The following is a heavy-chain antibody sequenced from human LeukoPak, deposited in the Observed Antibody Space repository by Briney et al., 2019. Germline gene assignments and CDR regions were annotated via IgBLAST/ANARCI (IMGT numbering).Heavy chain of an antibody. CDR3: ARLKYGDYEPFDY. CDR1: GYSFTNYW. J-gene: IGHJ4*02. D-gene: IGHD4-17*01. Sequence: GGSLRLSCQGSGYSFTNYWIAWVRQMSGKGLEFMGFIYPADSKTRYSPSFQGQVTISADKSISTAYLQWSSLKASDTAMYYCARLKYGDYEPFDYWGQGTLVTVSS. CDR2: IYPADSKT. V-gene: IGHV5-51*01.